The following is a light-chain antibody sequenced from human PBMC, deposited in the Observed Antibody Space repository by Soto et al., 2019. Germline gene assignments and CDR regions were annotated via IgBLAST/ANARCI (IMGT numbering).Light chain of an antibody. Sequence: EVVLTQSPGTLSLSPGERATLSCRASQSVSNKYLTWYQQKPGQAPRLLIFGSSDRATGIPDRFSGSGSGTAFTITISRLAPEDFAVYYWQQYGSSPPYTLGQGTKLEIK. J-gene: IGKJ2*01. CDR3: QQYGSSPPYT. CDR1: QSVSNKY. V-gene: IGKV3-20*01. CDR2: GSS.